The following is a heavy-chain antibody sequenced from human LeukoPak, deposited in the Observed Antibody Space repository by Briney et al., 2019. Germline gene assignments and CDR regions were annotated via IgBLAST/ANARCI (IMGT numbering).Heavy chain of an antibody. CDR1: GGTFSSYA. CDR3: ARANPPGWRQPVDY. D-gene: IGHD1-14*01. CDR2: IIPIFGTA. J-gene: IGHJ4*02. Sequence: ASVKVSCKASGGTFSSYAISWVRQAPGQGLEWMGGIIPIFGTANYTQKFQGRVTITADESTSTAYMELSSLRSEDTAVYYCARANPPGWRQPVDYWGQGTLVTVSS. V-gene: IGHV1-69*13.